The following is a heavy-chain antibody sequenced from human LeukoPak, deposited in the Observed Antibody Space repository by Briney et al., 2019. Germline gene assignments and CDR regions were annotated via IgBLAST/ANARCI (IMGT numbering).Heavy chain of an antibody. J-gene: IGHJ4*02. V-gene: IGHV3-21*01. CDR2: ISSSSSYI. CDR3: ARDYSSGWQNYDY. Sequence: GGSLRLSCAASGFTFSSYSMNWVRQAPGKGLEWVSSISSSSSYIYYADSVKGRFTISRDNAKNSLYLQMNSLRAEDTAVYYCARDYSSGWQNYDYWGQGTPVTVSS. D-gene: IGHD6-19*01. CDR1: GFTFSSYS.